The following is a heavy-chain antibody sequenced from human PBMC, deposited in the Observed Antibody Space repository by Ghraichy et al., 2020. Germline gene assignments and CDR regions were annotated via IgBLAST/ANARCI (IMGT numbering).Heavy chain of an antibody. D-gene: IGHD1-26*01. CDR1: GFTFSSYW. CDR2: INSDGSST. CDR3: ARDSRGASIYYYYYGMDV. Sequence: GGSLRLSCAASGFTFSSYWMHWVRQAPGKGLVWVSRINSDGSSTSYADSVKGRFTISRDNAKNTLYLQMNSLRAEDTAVYYCARDSRGASIYYYYYGMDVWGQGPTVTVSS. J-gene: IGHJ6*02. V-gene: IGHV3-74*01.